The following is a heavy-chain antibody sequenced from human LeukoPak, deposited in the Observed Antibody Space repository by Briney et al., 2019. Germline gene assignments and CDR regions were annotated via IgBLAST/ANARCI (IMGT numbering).Heavy chain of an antibody. CDR1: GYTFTSYG. CDR3: ARVGRRGFYSSSSYYFDY. J-gene: IGHJ4*02. D-gene: IGHD6-6*01. V-gene: IGHV1-18*01. Sequence: GASVKVSCKASGYTFTSYGIGWVRQAPGQGLEWMGWISAYNGNTNYAQKLQGRVTMTTDTCTSTAYMELRSLRSDDTAVYYCARVGRRGFYSSSSYYFDYWGQGTLVTVSS. CDR2: ISAYNGNT.